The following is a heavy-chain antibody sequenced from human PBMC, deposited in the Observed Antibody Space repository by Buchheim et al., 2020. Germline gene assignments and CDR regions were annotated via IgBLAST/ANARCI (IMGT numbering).Heavy chain of an antibody. J-gene: IGHJ4*02. CDR1: GFTFSSYW. CDR3: ARDLPYDSSGYPFDY. CDR2: IKQDGSEK. V-gene: IGHV3-7*01. D-gene: IGHD3-22*01. Sequence: EVQLVESGGGLVQPGGSLRLSCAASGFTFSSYWMSWVRQAPGKGLEWVANIKQDGSEKYYVDSVKGRFTISRDDAKNSLYLQMNSLRAEDTAVYYCARDLPYDSSGYPFDYWGQGTL.